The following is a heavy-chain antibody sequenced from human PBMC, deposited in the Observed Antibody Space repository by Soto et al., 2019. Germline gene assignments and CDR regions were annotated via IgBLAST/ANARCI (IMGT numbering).Heavy chain of an antibody. CDR3: ARTPDCTNGVCDAGFDY. V-gene: IGHV3-11*06. D-gene: IGHD2-8*01. CDR2: ISSSSSYT. J-gene: IGHJ4*02. Sequence: QVQLVESGGGLVKPGGSLRLSCAASGFTFSDYYMSWIRQAPGKGLEWVSYISSSSSYTNYADSVKGRFTISRDNAKNSLYLNMSRLRAEDTAVYYCARTPDCTNGVCDAGFDYWGQGTLVTVSS. CDR1: GFTFSDYY.